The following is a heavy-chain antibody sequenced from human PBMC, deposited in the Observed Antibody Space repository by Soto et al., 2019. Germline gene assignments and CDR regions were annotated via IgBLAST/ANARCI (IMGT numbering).Heavy chain of an antibody. CDR3: ARVSTIFGVVDY. CDR2: INHSGST. J-gene: IGHJ4*02. D-gene: IGHD3-3*01. V-gene: IGHV4-39*07. CDR1: GVSISSSSYY. Sequence: SETLSLTCTVSGVSISSSSYYWGWIRQPPGKGLEWIGEINHSGSTNYNPSLKSRVTISVDTSKNQFSLKLSSVTAADTAVYYCARVSTIFGVVDYWGQGTLVTVSS.